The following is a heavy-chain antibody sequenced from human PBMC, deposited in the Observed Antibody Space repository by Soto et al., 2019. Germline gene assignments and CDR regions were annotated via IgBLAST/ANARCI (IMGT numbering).Heavy chain of an antibody. D-gene: IGHD1-26*01. CDR3: ARALIVGVASEYFQH. J-gene: IGHJ1*01. V-gene: IGHV1-18*01. CDR1: GYTFTSYG. CDR2: ISANNGNA. Sequence: ASVKVSCKASGYTFTSYGISWVRQAPGQGLEWMGWISANNGNANYAQKFQGRVTITADESTSTAYMELSSLRSEDTAVYYCARALIVGVASEYFQHWGQGTLVTVSS.